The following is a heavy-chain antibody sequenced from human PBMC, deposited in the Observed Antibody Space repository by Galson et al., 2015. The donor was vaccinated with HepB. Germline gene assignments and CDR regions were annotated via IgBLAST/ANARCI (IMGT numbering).Heavy chain of an antibody. Sequence: LSLTCTVSGASISSYYWSWIRQPPGKGLEWIGYIYYNGRTSYNPSLKSRVTISIDTSRNQFPLRLSSVTAADTAVYYCATGSGYYDYWGQGKLVTVSS. D-gene: IGHD3-3*01. CDR2: IYYNGRT. J-gene: IGHJ4*02. V-gene: IGHV4-59*01. CDR3: ATGSGYYDY. CDR1: GASISSYY.